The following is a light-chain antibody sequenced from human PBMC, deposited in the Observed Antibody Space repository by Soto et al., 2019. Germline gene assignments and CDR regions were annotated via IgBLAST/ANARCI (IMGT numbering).Light chain of an antibody. CDR1: QSVTTQ. CDR2: GAS. Sequence: IVWTQSPGTLSFSPGERATLSCRASQSVTTQLAWYQQKPGQAPRLLIYGASSRATGIPDRFSGSGSGTDFTLTISRLEPEDLAVYYCQQYGSSPPITFGQGTRLEIK. CDR3: QQYGSSPPIT. J-gene: IGKJ5*01. V-gene: IGKV3-20*01.